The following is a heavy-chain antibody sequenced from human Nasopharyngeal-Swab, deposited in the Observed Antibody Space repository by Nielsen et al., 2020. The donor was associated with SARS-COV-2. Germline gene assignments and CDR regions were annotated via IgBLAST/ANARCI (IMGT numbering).Heavy chain of an antibody. CDR1: GFTFSRFS. V-gene: IGHV3-21*01. D-gene: IGHD4-23*01. CDR2: ISSSSSSI. Sequence: GGSLRLSCAASGFTFSRFSMNWVRQAPGKGLEWVSSISSSSSSIYYADSVKGRFTISRDNAKNSPYLQMSSLRAEDTAVYYCARTYGGNSKLSYWGQGTLVTVSS. CDR3: ARTYGGNSKLSY. J-gene: IGHJ4*02.